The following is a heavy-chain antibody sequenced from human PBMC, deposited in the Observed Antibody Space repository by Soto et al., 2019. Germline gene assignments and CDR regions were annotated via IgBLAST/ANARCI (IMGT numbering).Heavy chain of an antibody. D-gene: IGHD1-26*01. Sequence: SVKVSCKASGGTFDSYGINWVRQAPGQGPEWMGGLIPIFGTPNYAQKFQGRVTISADDSTSTAYMELSSLRYEDTAVYYCAPMGATVYFFDNWGQGTMVTVYS. J-gene: IGHJ4*02. CDR1: GGTFDSYG. V-gene: IGHV1-69*13. CDR3: APMGATVYFFDN. CDR2: LIPIFGTP.